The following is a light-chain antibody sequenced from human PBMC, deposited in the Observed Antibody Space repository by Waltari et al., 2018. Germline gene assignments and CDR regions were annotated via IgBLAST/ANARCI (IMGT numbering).Light chain of an antibody. J-gene: IGLJ1*01. Sequence: QSALTQPASVSGSPGQSITISCTGTSSDVGSSNLVSWYQQHPGTAPKLMIYEVSKRPSGVSNRFSGSKSGNTASLTISGLQAEDEADYYCCSYAGSSTLLFGTGTKVTVL. V-gene: IGLV2-23*01. CDR3: CSYAGSSTLL. CDR2: EVS. CDR1: SSDVGSSNL.